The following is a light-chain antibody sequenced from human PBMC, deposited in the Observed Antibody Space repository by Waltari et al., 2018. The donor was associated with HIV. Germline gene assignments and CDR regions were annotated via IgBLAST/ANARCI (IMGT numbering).Light chain of an antibody. V-gene: IGKV3-20*01. CDR3: QQYGSSPLT. CDR1: QSVSSSY. CDR2: VAS. J-gene: IGKJ4*01. Sequence: EIVLTQSPGTLSLSPGERATLSCRASQSVSSSYLAWYQQKPGQAPRLLISVASSRATDIPDRFSGSGSGTDFTLTISRLEPEDFAVYYCQQYGSSPLTFGGGTKVEIK.